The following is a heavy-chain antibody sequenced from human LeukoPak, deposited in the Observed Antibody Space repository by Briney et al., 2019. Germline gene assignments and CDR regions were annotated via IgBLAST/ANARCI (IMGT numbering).Heavy chain of an antibody. D-gene: IGHD2-15*01. J-gene: IGHJ6*04. V-gene: IGHV4-30-4*01. CDR2: MNYRGRT. CDR3: ARGWSV. CDR1: GGSISSGDYY. Sequence: KPSQTLSLTCTVSGGSISSGDYYWSWIRQPPGKGLEWIGYMNYRGRTYNNPSLKSRANISVDTSKNQFSLKLSSVTAADTAVYYCARGWSVWGRGTTVTVSS.